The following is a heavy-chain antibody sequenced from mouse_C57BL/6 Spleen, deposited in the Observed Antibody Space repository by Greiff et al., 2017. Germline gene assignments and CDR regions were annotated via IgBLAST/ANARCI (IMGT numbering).Heavy chain of an antibody. J-gene: IGHJ2*01. D-gene: IGHD2-4*01. Sequence: VQLQQPGAELVKPGASVKLSCKASGYTFTSYWMHWVKQRPGQGLEWIGMIHPNCGSTNYNEQFMSKATLTVDKSSSTAYMQHSSLTSEDSAVYYCARGDYDDIDDWGQGTTLTVSS. V-gene: IGHV1-64*01. CDR1: GYTFTSYW. CDR2: IHPNCGST. CDR3: ARGDYDDIDD.